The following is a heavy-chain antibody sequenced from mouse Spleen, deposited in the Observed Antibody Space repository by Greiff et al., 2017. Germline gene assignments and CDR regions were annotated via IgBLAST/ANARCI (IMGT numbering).Heavy chain of an antibody. Sequence: EVQLVESEGGLVQPGSSMKLSCTASGFTFSDYYMAWVRQVPEKGLEWVANINYDGSSTYYLDSLKSRFIISRDNAKNILYLQMSSLKSEDTATYYCARGWYYGPYYFDYWGQGTTLTVSS. CDR3: ARGWYYGPYYFDY. V-gene: IGHV5-16*01. D-gene: IGHD1-2*01. CDR2: INYDGSST. CDR1: GFTFSDYY. J-gene: IGHJ2*01.